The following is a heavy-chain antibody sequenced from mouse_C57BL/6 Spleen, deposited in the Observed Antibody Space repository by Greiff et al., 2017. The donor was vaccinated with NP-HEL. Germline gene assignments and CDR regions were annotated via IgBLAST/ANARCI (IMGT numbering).Heavy chain of an antibody. V-gene: IGHV1-5*01. D-gene: IGHD1-1*01. CDR3: TRALPTVVAPFAY. CDR1: GYTFTSYW. J-gene: IGHJ3*01. Sequence: EVQLQESGTVLARPGASVKMSCKTSGYTFTSYWMHWVKQRPGQGLEWIGAIYPGNSDTSYNQKFKGKAKLTAVTSASTAYMELSSLTNEDSAVYYCTRALPTVVAPFAYWGQGTLVTVSA. CDR2: IYPGNSDT.